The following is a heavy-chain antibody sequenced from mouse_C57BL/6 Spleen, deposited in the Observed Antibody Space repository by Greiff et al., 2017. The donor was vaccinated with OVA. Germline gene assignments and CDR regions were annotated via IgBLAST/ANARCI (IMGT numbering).Heavy chain of an antibody. CDR3: ARYYYCSSSFDY. CDR2: ISDGGSYT. D-gene: IGHD1-1*01. J-gene: IGHJ2*01. V-gene: IGHV5-4*03. CDR1: GFTFSSYA. Sequence: EVKLVESGGGLVKPGGSLKLSCAASGFTFSSYAMSWVRQTPEKRLEWVATISDGGSYTYYPDNVKGRFTISRDNAKNNLYLQMSHLKSEDTAMYYCARYYYCSSSFDYWGQGTTLTVSS.